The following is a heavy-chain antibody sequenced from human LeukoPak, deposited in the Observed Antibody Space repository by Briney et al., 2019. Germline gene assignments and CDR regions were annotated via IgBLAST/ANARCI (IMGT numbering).Heavy chain of an antibody. D-gene: IGHD1-26*01. CDR3: ARGWELRAYYYYYMDV. CDR2: INAGNGNT. J-gene: IGHJ6*03. CDR1: GYTFTSYA. V-gene: IGHV1-3*01. Sequence: ASVKVSCKASGYTFTSYAMHWVRQAPGQRLEWMGWINAGNGNTKYSQKFQGRVTMTRDTSISTAYMELSRLRSDDTAVYYCARGWELRAYYYYYMDVWGKGTTVTVSS.